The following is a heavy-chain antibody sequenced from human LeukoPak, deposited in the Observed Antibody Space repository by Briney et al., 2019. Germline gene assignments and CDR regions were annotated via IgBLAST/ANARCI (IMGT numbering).Heavy chain of an antibody. CDR1: GDSVSSNSVT. D-gene: IGHD2-21*02. CDR3: ARRLPQSDSFDP. CDR2: TYYRSTWYN. V-gene: IGHV6-1*01. Sequence: SQTLSLTCAISGDSVSSNSVTWNWIRQSPSRGLEWLGRTYYRSTWYNDYAVSVRGRITVNPDTSKNQFSLHLNSVTPEDTAVYYCARRLPQSDSFDPGGQGILVTVSS. J-gene: IGHJ5*02.